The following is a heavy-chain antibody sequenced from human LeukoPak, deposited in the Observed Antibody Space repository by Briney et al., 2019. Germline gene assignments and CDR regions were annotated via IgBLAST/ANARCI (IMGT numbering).Heavy chain of an antibody. CDR3: TTDWREYRMDV. D-gene: IGHD3-10*01. Sequence: GGSLRLSCAASGFSFSDVWMSRVRQAPGKGLEWVGRSKSKRDGGTTDYAAPVKGRFIISRDDSRNTLYLQMNSLKSDDTGVYYCTTDWREYRMDVWGQGTMVIVSS. J-gene: IGHJ6*02. CDR1: GFSFSDVW. V-gene: IGHV3-15*01. CDR2: SKSKRDGGTT.